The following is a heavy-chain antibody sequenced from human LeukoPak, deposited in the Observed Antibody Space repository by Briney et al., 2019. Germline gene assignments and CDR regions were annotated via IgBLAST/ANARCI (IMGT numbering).Heavy chain of an antibody. CDR1: GGPISNYQ. J-gene: IGHJ6*03. V-gene: IGHV4-59*01. CDR3: ARTTMVRGTYYMDV. Sequence: PAETLSLTCTLSGGPISNYQWSWIRQPPGKGLEWIGYIYYSGYTNYNPSLKSRVTISVDTSKNQFSLKLSSVTAADTAVYYCARTTMVRGTYYMDVWGKGTTVTISS. D-gene: IGHD3-10*01. CDR2: IYYSGYT.